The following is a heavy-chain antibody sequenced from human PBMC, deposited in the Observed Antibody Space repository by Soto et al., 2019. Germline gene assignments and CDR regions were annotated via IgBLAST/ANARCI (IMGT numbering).Heavy chain of an antibody. Sequence: SQTLSLTCAISGDSVSSNSAAWNWIRQSPSRGLEWLGRTYYRSKWYNDYAVSVKSRITINPDTSKNQFSLKLSAVTTADTAVYYCATRPPGGPYRGVFDYWSQGTLVTVSS. J-gene: IGHJ4*02. CDR3: ATRPPGGPYRGVFDY. CDR2: TYYRSKWYN. CDR1: GDSVSSNSAA. V-gene: IGHV6-1*01. D-gene: IGHD3-10*01.